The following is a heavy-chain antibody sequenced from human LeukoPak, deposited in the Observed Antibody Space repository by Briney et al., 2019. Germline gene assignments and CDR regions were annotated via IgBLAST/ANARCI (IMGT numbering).Heavy chain of an antibody. J-gene: IGHJ4*02. CDR3: AKVLVAATPYLDY. CDR1: GYTFTSYG. CDR2: ISAYNGNT. Sequence: GASVKVSCKASGYTFTSYGISWVRQAPGQGLEWMGWISAYNGNTNYAQKLQGRVTMTTDTSTSTAYMEVSSLRSDDTAVYYCAKVLVAATPYLDYWGQGTLVTVSS. V-gene: IGHV1-18*01. D-gene: IGHD2-15*01.